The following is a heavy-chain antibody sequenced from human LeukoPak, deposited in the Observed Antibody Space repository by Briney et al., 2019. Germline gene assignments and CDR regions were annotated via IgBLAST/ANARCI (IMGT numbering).Heavy chain of an antibody. Sequence: GGSLRLSCAASGFSFSTYAMHWVRQAPGKGLDWVAMIWSDASNQYYADSVKGRFTISRDNSKNTLYLQLNSLRAEDTAVYYCARHPPTVTDAFDIWGQGTMVTVSS. CDR2: IWSDASNQ. CDR3: ARHPPTVTDAFDI. J-gene: IGHJ3*02. CDR1: GFSFSTYA. V-gene: IGHV3-33*01. D-gene: IGHD4-17*01.